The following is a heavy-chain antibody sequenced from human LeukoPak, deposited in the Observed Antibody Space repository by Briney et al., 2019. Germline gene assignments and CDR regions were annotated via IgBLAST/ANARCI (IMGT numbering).Heavy chain of an antibody. D-gene: IGHD6-19*01. CDR1: GYTFTSYG. J-gene: IGHJ5*02. CDR3: ARDREGMAVAGSGNWFDP. Sequence: ASVKVSRKASGYTFTSYGISWVRQAPAQGLEWMGWISAYNGNTNYAQKPQGRGTMTTDTSTSTAYMELRSLRSDDTAVYYCARDREGMAVAGSGNWFDPWGQGTLVTVSS. CDR2: ISAYNGNT. V-gene: IGHV1-18*01.